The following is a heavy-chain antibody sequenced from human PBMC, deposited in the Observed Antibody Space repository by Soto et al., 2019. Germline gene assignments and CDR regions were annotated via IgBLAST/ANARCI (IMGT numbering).Heavy chain of an antibody. J-gene: IGHJ4*02. CDR2: ISAGNGNT. V-gene: IGHV1-3*01. CDR1: GYTFTSYA. D-gene: IGHD2-21*02. CDR3: ARDHGAIVVVTATPSGPHYFDY. Sequence: ASVKVSCKASGYTFTSYAMHWVRQAPGQRLEWMGWISAGNGNTKYSQKFQGRVTITRDTSASTAYMELSSLRSEDTAVYYCARDHGAIVVVTATPSGPHYFDYWGQGTLVTVSS.